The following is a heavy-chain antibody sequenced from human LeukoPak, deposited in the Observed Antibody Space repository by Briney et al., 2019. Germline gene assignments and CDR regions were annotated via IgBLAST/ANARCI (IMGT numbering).Heavy chain of an antibody. CDR2: INHSGST. J-gene: IGHJ4*02. CDR1: GGSFSGYY. D-gene: IGHD5-18*01. V-gene: IGHV4-34*01. CDR3: ARKRGYSYGYARGSFDY. Sequence: SGTLSLTCAVYGGSFSGYYWSWIRQPPGKGLEWIGEINHSGSTNYNPSLKSRVTISVDTSKNQFSLKLSSVTAADTAVYYCARKRGYSYGYARGSFDYWGQGTLVTVSS.